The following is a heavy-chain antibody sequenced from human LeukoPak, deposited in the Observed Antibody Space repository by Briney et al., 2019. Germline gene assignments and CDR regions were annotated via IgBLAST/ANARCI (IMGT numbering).Heavy chain of an antibody. CDR3: GGDGGGDAFDI. CDR1: GGSISSGGYY. CDR2: IYYSGST. D-gene: IGHD3-16*01. J-gene: IGHJ3*02. Sequence: SQTLSLTCTVSGGSISSGGYYWSWIRQHPGKGLEWIGYIYYSGSTYYNPSLKSRVTISVDTSKNQFSLKLSSVTAADTAVYYWGGDGGGDAFDIWGQGTMVTVSS. V-gene: IGHV4-31*03.